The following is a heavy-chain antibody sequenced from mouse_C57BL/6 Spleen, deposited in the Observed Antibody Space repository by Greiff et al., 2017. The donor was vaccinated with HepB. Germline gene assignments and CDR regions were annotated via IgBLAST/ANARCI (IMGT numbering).Heavy chain of an antibody. D-gene: IGHD1-1*01. CDR3: ARSDGSSYVRYFDV. J-gene: IGHJ1*03. CDR2: IDPNSGGT. CDR1: GYTFTSYW. V-gene: IGHV1-72*01. Sequence: QLPGAELVKPGASVKLSCKASGYTFTSYWMHWVKQRPGRGLEWIGRIDPNSGGTKYNEKFKSKATLTVDKPSSTAYMQLSSLTSEDSAVYYCARSDGSSYVRYFDVWGTGTTVTVSS.